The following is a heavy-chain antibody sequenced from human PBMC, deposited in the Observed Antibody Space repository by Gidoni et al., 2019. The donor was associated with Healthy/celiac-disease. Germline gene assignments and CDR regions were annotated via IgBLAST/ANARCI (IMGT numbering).Heavy chain of an antibody. Sequence: QVTLRESGPALVKPTQTLTLPCTFSGFSLSTSGMCVSWIRQPPGKALEWLARIDWDDDKYYSTSLKTRLTISKDTSKNQVVLTMTNMDPVDTATYYCARSTLGGGDCYSYFDYWGQGTLVTVSS. D-gene: IGHD2-21*02. CDR1: GFSLSTSGMC. CDR2: IDWDDDK. V-gene: IGHV2-70*15. J-gene: IGHJ4*02. CDR3: ARSTLGGGDCYSYFDY.